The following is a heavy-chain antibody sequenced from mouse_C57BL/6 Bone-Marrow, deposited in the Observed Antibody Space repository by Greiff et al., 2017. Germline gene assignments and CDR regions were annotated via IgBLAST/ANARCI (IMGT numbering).Heavy chain of an antibody. CDR2: IDPSDSYT. V-gene: IGHV1-69*01. CDR1: GYTFTSYW. J-gene: IGHJ2*01. Sequence: QVQLQQPGAELVMPGASVKLSCKASGYTFTSYWMHWVKQRPGQGLEWIGEIDPSDSYTNYNQKFKGKSTLTVDKSSRTAYMQLSSLTSEDSAVYYCARSHIFFDYWGQGTTLTVSS. CDR3: ARSHIFFDY.